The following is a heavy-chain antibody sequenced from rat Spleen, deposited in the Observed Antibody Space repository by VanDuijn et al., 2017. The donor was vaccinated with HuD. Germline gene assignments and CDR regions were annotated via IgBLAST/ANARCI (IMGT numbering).Heavy chain of an antibody. CDR3: ARQIAAIYVMDA. CDR1: GFTFSDYY. Sequence: EVQLVESDGGLVQPGRSLKLSCAASGFTFSDYYMAWVRQAPTKGLEWVTTISTSGSRTYYPDSVKGRFTISRDNAKSSLYLQMNSLKSEDTATYYCARQIAAIYVMDAWGQGASVTVSS. V-gene: IGHV5-25*01. D-gene: IGHD1-2*01. CDR2: ISTSGSRT. J-gene: IGHJ4*01.